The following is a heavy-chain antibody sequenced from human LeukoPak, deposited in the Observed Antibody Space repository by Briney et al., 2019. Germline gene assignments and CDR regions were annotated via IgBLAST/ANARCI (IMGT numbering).Heavy chain of an antibody. D-gene: IGHD3-3*01. J-gene: IGHJ4*02. Sequence: SETLSLTCTVSGGSIRNYYWSWIRQPPGKGLEWIGYIYYSGSTNYNPSLKSRVTMSVDTSKNQFSLKLSSVTAADTAVYYCARYDFNKFFDYWGQGTLVTVSS. CDR3: ARYDFNKFFDY. V-gene: IGHV4-59*01. CDR1: GGSIRNYY. CDR2: IYYSGST.